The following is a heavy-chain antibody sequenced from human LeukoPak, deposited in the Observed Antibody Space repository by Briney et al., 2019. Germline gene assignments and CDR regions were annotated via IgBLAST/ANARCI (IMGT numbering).Heavy chain of an antibody. CDR2: ISSSGAKT. CDR1: GFTFSSYS. V-gene: IGHV3-21*01. D-gene: IGHD3-10*02. Sequence: PGGSLRLSCAASGFTFSSYSMNWVRQAPGKGLQWVSSISSSGAKTYYADSVKGRVTISRDNAKNSYYLEMNSLVAEDTAVYYCAELGITMIGGVWGKGTTVTISS. CDR3: AELGITMIGGV. J-gene: IGHJ6*04.